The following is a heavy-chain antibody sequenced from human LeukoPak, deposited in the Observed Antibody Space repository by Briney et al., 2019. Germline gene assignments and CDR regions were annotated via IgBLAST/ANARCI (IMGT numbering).Heavy chain of an antibody. D-gene: IGHD3-10*01. V-gene: IGHV4-4*07. CDR2: IHASENT. CDR3: ARGSNYYGSGSAYYYYMDV. CDR1: GGSINNFY. Sequence: PSENLSLTCTCSGGSINNFYWSWIRQPAGKGLEWIGRIHASENTNYNPSLKSRATMSVDTSKNQFSLKLSSVTAADTAVYYCARGSNYYGSGSAYYYYMDVWGKGTTVTVSS. J-gene: IGHJ6*03.